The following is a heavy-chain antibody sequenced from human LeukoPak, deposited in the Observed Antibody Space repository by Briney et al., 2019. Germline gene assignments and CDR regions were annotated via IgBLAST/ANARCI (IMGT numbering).Heavy chain of an antibody. J-gene: IGHJ4*02. CDR2: INQDGSEK. CDR1: GFTFSSCW. Sequence: GGSLRLSCAASGFTFSSCWMSWLRQAPGKGLEWVASINQDGSEKYYVYSVKGRFTISRDNAKNSLYLQMNSLRAEDTAVYYCAARSGWYLRSFDYWGQGTLVTVSS. CDR3: AARSGWYLRSFDY. D-gene: IGHD6-19*01. V-gene: IGHV3-7*01.